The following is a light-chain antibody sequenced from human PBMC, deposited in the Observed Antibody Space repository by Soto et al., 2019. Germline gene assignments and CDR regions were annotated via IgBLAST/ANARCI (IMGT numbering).Light chain of an antibody. CDR1: QTLSSW. V-gene: IGKV1-5*01. CDR3: QQYNSYSLT. J-gene: IGKJ4*01. Sequence: DIQMTQSPSTLSASVGDRVTITCRASQTLSSWLAWYQQNPGKAPKLLIYDVSSLESGVPSRFSGSGSGTEFTLTISSLQPDDFATYDCQQYNSYSLTFGGGTKVEIK. CDR2: DVS.